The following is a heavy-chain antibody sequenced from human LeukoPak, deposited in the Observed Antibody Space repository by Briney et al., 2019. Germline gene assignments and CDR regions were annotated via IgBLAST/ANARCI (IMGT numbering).Heavy chain of an antibody. Sequence: PGGSLRLSCAASGFTFDDYGLSWVRQAPGKGLEWVSGINWSGGSTGYADSVKGRFTISRDNAKNSLYLQMNSLKTEDTAVYYCAKVRRYYHILTGYYSDYFDYWGQGTLVTVSS. D-gene: IGHD3-9*01. CDR2: INWSGGST. V-gene: IGHV3-20*04. CDR1: GFTFDDYG. CDR3: AKVRRYYHILTGYYSDYFDY. J-gene: IGHJ4*02.